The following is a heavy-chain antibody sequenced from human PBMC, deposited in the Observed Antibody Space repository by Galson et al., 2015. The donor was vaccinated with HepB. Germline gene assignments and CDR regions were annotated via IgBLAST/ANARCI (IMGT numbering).Heavy chain of an antibody. V-gene: IGHV3-33*01. D-gene: IGHD4-17*01. CDR3: ARDLTGDSDAFDI. J-gene: IGHJ3*02. CDR2: IWYDGSNK. CDR1: GFTFSSYG. Sequence: SLRLSCAASGFTFSSYGMHWVRQAPGKGLEWVAVIWYDGSNKYYADSVKGRFTISRDNSKNTLYLQMNSLRAEDTAVYYCARDLTGDSDAFDIWGQGTMVTVSS.